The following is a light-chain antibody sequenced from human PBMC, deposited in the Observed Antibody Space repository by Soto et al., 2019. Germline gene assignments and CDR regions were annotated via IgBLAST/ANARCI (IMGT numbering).Light chain of an antibody. J-gene: IGKJ4*01. Sequence: AIQMTQSPSSLSASVCDRVTVTCLASQDIRSDVGWYQQKPGQAPKVLMYAASRLHSGVPSRFSGSGSGTNFVLTISSLQPEDVATYYCLQNNNYPLTFGGGTKVDIK. V-gene: IGKV1-6*01. CDR2: AAS. CDR1: QDIRSD. CDR3: LQNNNYPLT.